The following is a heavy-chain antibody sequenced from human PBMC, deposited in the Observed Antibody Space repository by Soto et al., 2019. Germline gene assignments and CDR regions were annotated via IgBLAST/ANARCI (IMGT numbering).Heavy chain of an antibody. J-gene: IGHJ6*02. Sequence: QLHLVQSGAEVKKPGASVKVSCTASGYTFTSFGVSWVRQVPGQGLEWMGWISGYNGDTDYAQKFPGSVTMTTDRYTSTAYLEVRSLRSDDRAVYYCARDKPQQIVGYNYYYGMDVWGQGTTVTVSS. V-gene: IGHV1-18*04. CDR1: GYTFTSFG. CDR3: ARDKPQQIVGYNYYYGMDV. D-gene: IGHD6-6*01. CDR2: ISGYNGDT.